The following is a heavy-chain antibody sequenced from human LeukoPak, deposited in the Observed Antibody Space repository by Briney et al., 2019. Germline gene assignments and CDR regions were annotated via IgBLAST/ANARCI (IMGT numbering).Heavy chain of an antibody. V-gene: IGHV4-4*02. CDR3: AREGRYSGSIDY. Sequence: PSETLSLTCAVSGGSISSSNWWSWVRPPPGKGLEWIGEIYHSGSTNYTPTLKSRVTISVDKSKNQFSLKLSSVTAADTAVYYCAREGRYSGSIDYWGQGTLVTVSS. CDR1: GGSISSSNW. CDR2: IYHSGST. J-gene: IGHJ4*02. D-gene: IGHD1-26*01.